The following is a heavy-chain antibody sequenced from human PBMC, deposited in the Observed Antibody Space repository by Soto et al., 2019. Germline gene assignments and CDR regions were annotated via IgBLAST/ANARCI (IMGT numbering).Heavy chain of an antibody. CDR2: ISGDGVTT. D-gene: IGHD3-9*01. J-gene: IGHJ4*02. V-gene: IGHV3-74*01. CDR3: AREYYVLLTGYYTDY. Sequence: EVQLVESGGDLVQRGWSLRLSCAASGFPFSSYWMHWVRHTPGKGLDWVARISGDGVTTYYADSVTGRFTVSRDNAKNTLSLQISGLRAEDTAVYYCAREYYVLLTGYYTDYWGQGTLVSVSS. CDR1: GFPFSSYW.